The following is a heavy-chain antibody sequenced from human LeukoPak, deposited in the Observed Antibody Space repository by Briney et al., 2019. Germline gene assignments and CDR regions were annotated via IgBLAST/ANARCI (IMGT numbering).Heavy chain of an antibody. Sequence: SVKVSCKASGGTFSSYAISWVRQAPGQGLEWMGGIIPILGIANYAQKFQGRVTISADKSTSTGYIELSSLRSEDTAVYYCARGSRETRVRGVGTYYYYGMDVWGQGTTVTVSS. V-gene: IGHV1-69*04. J-gene: IGHJ6*02. CDR2: IIPILGIA. D-gene: IGHD3-10*01. CDR3: ARGSRETRVRGVGTYYYYGMDV. CDR1: GGTFSSYA.